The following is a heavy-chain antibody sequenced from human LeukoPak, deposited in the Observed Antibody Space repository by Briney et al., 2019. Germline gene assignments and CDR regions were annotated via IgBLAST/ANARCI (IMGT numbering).Heavy chain of an antibody. CDR3: ARDAPTYYDFWSGSQPAGWFDP. V-gene: IGHV1-18*01. J-gene: IGHJ5*02. Sequence: ASVKVSCKASGYTFTSYDINWVRQATGQGLEWMGWISAYNGNTNYAQKLQGRVTMTTDTSTSTAYMELRSLRSDDTAVYYCARDAPTYYDFWSGSQPAGWFDPWGQGTLVTVSS. CDR1: GYTFTSYD. CDR2: ISAYNGNT. D-gene: IGHD3-3*01.